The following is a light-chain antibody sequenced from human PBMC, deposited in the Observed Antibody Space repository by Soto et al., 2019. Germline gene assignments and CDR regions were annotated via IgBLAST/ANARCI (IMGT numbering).Light chain of an antibody. Sequence: QSVLTQPPSASGTPGQRVTISCSGSSSNIGSNYVYWYQQLPGTAPKLLIYRNNQRPSGVPDRFSGSKSGTSASLAISGLRSEDEADYYCGAWDDSLSGVVFGGGTKLTVL. CDR3: GAWDDSLSGVV. CDR2: RNN. J-gene: IGLJ2*01. V-gene: IGLV1-47*01. CDR1: SSNIGSNY.